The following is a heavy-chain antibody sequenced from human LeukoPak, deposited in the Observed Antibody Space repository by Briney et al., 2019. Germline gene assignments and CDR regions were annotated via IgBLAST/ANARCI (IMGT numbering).Heavy chain of an antibody. CDR1: GFTFSSYE. D-gene: IGHD1-1*01. V-gene: IGHV3-48*03. Sequence: PGGSLRLSCAASGFTFSSYEMNWVRQAPGKGLEWVSYISSSGSTIYYADSVKGRFTISRDNAKNSLYLQMNSLRAEDTAVYYCARDETGYNENWFDPWGQGTLVTVSS. CDR2: ISSSGSTI. J-gene: IGHJ5*02. CDR3: ARDETGYNENWFDP.